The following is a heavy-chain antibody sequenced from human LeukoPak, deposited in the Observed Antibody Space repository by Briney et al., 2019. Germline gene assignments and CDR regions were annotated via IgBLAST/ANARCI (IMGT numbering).Heavy chain of an antibody. CDR2: INSDGSNT. J-gene: IGHJ4*02. CDR1: GFTLSSYW. D-gene: IGHD3-10*01. V-gene: IGHV3-74*01. Sequence: GGSLRLSCAASGFTLSSYWMHWVRQAPGKGLVWVSLINSDGSNTIYADSVKGRFTISRDNAKNTLYLQMNSLRAEDTAVYYCARDRGGTFDYWGQGTLVTVSS. CDR3: ARDRGGTFDY.